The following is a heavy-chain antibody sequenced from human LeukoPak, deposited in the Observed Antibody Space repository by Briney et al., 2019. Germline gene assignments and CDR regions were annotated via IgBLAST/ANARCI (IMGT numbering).Heavy chain of an antibody. CDR3: VRVFRGGLRGSHFDY. Sequence: GGSLRLSCAASGFTFSSYWMHWVRQAPGEGLVWVARINSDASSTNYADSVKGRFTISRDNAKNTVYLQMKSLRVEDTAVYYCVRVFRGGLRGSHFDYWGQGTLVTVSS. J-gene: IGHJ4*02. D-gene: IGHD2-15*01. CDR1: GFTFSSYW. V-gene: IGHV3-74*01. CDR2: INSDASST.